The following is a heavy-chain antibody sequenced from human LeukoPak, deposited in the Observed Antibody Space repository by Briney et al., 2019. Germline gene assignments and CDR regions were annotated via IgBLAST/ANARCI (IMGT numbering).Heavy chain of an antibody. Sequence: GGSLRLPCAASGFTFTNYAMSWVRQAPGKGLEWVSAITGSGVTTYYADSVKGRFTISRDNSKNTLYLQMSSLRAEDTAVYYCAKDAAATLPFDYRGQGTLVTVSS. D-gene: IGHD6-13*01. CDR3: AKDAAATLPFDY. CDR1: GFTFTNYA. J-gene: IGHJ4*02. CDR2: ITGSGVTT. V-gene: IGHV3-23*01.